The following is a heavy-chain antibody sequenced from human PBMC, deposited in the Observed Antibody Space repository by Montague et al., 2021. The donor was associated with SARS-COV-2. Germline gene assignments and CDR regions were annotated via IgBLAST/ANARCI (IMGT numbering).Heavy chain of an antibody. Sequence: SDTLSLTCAVHGTSFSGYYWNWIRQPPGKGLEWIGEINHGGSTKYSPSLKSRLTISADTSKNQFSLKLISVAAADTAVYYCARRRDGVVPSPRLGVGPYYSYYYMDDWGRGTTVTVSS. J-gene: IGHJ6*03. CDR1: GTSFSGYY. V-gene: IGHV4-34*01. D-gene: IGHD3-10*01. CDR3: ARRRDGVVPSPRLGVGPYYSYYYMDD. CDR2: INHGGST.